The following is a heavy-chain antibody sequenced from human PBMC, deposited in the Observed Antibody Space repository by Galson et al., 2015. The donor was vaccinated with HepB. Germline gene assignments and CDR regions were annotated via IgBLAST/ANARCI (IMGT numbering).Heavy chain of an antibody. J-gene: IGHJ5*02. CDR2: ISPSGGST. CDR1: GYTFTSYY. Sequence: SVKVSCKASGYTFTSYYMHWVRQAPGQGLEWMGIISPSGGSTSYAQKLQGRVTMTRDTSTSTVYMELSSLRSEDTAVYYCARNGLTPNRREGANWFDPWGQGTLVTVSS. D-gene: IGHD4-23*01. V-gene: IGHV1-46*04. CDR3: ARNGLTPNRREGANWFDP.